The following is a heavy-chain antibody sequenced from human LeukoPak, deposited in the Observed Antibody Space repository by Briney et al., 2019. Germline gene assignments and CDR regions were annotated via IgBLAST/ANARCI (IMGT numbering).Heavy chain of an antibody. J-gene: IGHJ4*02. CDR1: GFNFFTYG. V-gene: IGHV3-33*01. CDR3: ARAGDYLDPFDY. D-gene: IGHD4-17*01. Sequence: PGGSLRLSCAASGFNFFTYGMHWVRQAPGKGLEWVAVIWYDGSNKYYADSVKGRFTISRDNAKNSLYLQMNSLRGEDTAVYYCARAGDYLDPFDYWGQGTLVTVSS. CDR2: IWYDGSNK.